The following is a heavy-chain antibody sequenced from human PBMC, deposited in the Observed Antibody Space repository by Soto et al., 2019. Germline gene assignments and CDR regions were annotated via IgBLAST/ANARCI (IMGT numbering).Heavy chain of an antibody. V-gene: IGHV2-26*01. D-gene: IGHD3-22*01. CDR2: IFSDDEK. J-gene: IGHJ5*01. CDR1: GFSLRNIRMG. Sequence: QVTLKESGPVLVKPTETLTLTCTVSGFSLRNIRMGVSWIRQPPGKALEWLVHIFSDDEKSYNPSLKNRLAGSEATPKSQVVLTMTHMDPGDTATYYCARLRGTAYNNSGYHREKWFDSWGQGVLVTVSS. CDR3: ARLRGTAYNNSGYHREKWFDS.